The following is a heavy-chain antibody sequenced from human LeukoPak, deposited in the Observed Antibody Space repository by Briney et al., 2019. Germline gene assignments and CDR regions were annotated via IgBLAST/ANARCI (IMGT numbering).Heavy chain of an antibody. V-gene: IGHV4-61*01. CDR2: IYYSGST. J-gene: IGHJ5*02. CDR3: SRAVPLRGVFDP. Sequence: SETLSLTCTVSGGSVSSGSYYWSWIRQPPGKGLEWIGYIYYSGSTNYNPSLKSRVTISVDTSENQLSLKVSSVTAADTAVYYCSRAVPLRGVFDPWGQGTLVTVSS. D-gene: IGHD3-10*01. CDR1: GGSVSSGSYY.